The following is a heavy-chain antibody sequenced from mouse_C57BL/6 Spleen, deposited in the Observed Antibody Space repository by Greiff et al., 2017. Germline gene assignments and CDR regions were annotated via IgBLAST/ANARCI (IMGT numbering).Heavy chain of an antibody. Sequence: EVKLEESGGGLVQPKGSLKLSCAASGFSFNTYAMNWVRQAPGKGLEWVARIRSKSNNYATYYADSVKDRFTISKDDSESILYLQMNNLKTEDTAMYYCVRHYYGSSSNAMDYWGQGTSVTVSS. J-gene: IGHJ4*01. CDR3: VRHYYGSSSNAMDY. V-gene: IGHV10-1*01. D-gene: IGHD1-1*01. CDR2: IRSKSNNYAT. CDR1: GFSFNTYA.